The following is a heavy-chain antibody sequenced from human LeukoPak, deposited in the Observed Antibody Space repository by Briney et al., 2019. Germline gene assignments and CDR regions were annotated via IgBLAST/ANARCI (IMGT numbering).Heavy chain of an antibody. CDR1: GFTFSSYT. D-gene: IGHD2-21*01. V-gene: IGHV3-21*01. CDR3: ARGLCGGDCYDY. CDR2: ISSSSNYI. Sequence: GGSLRLSCLASGFTFSSYTVNWVRQTPGKGLEWVSSISSSSNYIYYADSVKGRFTISRDNAKNSVDLQMNSLRAEDTAVYYCARGLCGGDCYDYWGQGTLVTVSS. J-gene: IGHJ4*02.